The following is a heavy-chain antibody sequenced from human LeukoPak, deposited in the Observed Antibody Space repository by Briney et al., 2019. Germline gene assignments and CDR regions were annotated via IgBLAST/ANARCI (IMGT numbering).Heavy chain of an antibody. V-gene: IGHV5-51*01. CDR3: ARQGSSFDY. J-gene: IGHJ4*01. CDR2: IYPGDSDT. Sequence: PGESLNLSCKGSGYSFTTYWIAWVRQMPGKGLECMGIIYPGDSDTRYSPSFQGQVTISADKSISTAYLQWSSLKASDTAIYYCARQGSSFDYWGQGTLVTVSS. D-gene: IGHD2-15*01. CDR1: GYSFTTYW.